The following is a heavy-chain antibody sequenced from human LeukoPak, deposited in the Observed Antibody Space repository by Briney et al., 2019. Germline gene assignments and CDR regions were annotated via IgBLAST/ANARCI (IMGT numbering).Heavy chain of an antibody. J-gene: IGHJ3*02. Sequence: SETLSLTCTVSGGSISSYCWSWIRQPPGKGLEWIGYIDYSGSTYYNPFLKSRVTISVDTSKNQFSLKLSSVTAADTAVYYCAREIVLSSDAFDIWGQGTMVTVSS. CDR1: GGSISSYC. V-gene: IGHV4-59*12. CDR3: AREIVLSSDAFDI. D-gene: IGHD3-22*01. CDR2: IDYSGST.